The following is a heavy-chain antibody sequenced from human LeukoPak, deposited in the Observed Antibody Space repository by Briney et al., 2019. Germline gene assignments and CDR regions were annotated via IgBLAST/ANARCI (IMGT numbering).Heavy chain of an antibody. CDR2: INPRTGDT. J-gene: IGHJ5*01. Sequence: ASVKVSCKASGYTFILYDMSWLRQAPGHGLEWMGWINPRTGDTYFAQKFQGRVTTTTDTSTSTAYMEVSRLKSDDTAVYYCARVDRYNSVKWIDSWGQGTLVTVSS. D-gene: IGHD1-20*01. V-gene: IGHV1-2*02. CDR3: ARVDRYNSVKWIDS. CDR1: GYTFILYD.